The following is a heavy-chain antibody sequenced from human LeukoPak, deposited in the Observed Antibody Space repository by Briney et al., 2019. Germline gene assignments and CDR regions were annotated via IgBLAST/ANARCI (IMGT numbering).Heavy chain of an antibody. Sequence: SETLSLTCTVSGGSISSSSYYWGWIRQPPGKGLEWIGGIYYSGSTYYNPSLKSRVTISVDTSKNQFSLKLSSVTAADTAVYYCARRVELLWFGELCSWFDPWGQGTLVTVSS. CDR3: ARRVELLWFGELCSWFDP. J-gene: IGHJ5*02. CDR1: GGSISSSSYY. CDR2: IYYSGST. V-gene: IGHV4-39*01. D-gene: IGHD3-10*01.